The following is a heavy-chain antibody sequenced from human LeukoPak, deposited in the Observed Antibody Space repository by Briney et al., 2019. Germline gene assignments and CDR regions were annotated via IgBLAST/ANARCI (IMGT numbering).Heavy chain of an antibody. CDR3: AGRVVPAAIGAFDI. CDR2: IYYSGST. J-gene: IGHJ3*02. D-gene: IGHD2-2*01. CDR1: GGSISSGDYY. V-gene: IGHV4-30-4*08. Sequence: SQTLSLTCTVSGGSISSGDYYWSWIRQPPGKGLEWIGYIYYSGSTYYNPSLKSRVTISVDTSKNQFSLKLSSVTAADTAVYYCAGRVVPAAIGAFDIWGQGKMVTVFS.